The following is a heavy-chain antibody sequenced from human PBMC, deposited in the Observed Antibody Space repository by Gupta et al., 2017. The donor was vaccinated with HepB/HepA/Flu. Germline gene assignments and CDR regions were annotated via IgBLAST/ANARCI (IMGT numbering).Heavy chain of an antibody. CDR1: GGSISSSSYY. V-gene: IGHV4-39*01. D-gene: IGHD4-23*01. CDR3: ARTATVVRQIYYYYGRDV. CDR2: IYYSGST. J-gene: IGHJ6*02. Sequence: QLQLQESGPGLVKPSETLSLTCTVSGGSISSSSYYWGWIRQPPGKVLEWIGSIYYSGSTFYNPALKSRVTISVDTSKNQFSLKLSSVTAADTAVYYCARTATVVRQIYYYYGRDVWGQGTTVTVSS.